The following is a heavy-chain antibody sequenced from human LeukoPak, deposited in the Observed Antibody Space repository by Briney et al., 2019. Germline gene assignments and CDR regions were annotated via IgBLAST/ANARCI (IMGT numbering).Heavy chain of an antibody. CDR2: INQDGSEK. Sequence: GGSLRLSCAASGFTFSSYWMSWVRQAPGKGLEWVANINQDGSEKFYVDSVKGRFTISRDNPKKSLYLQMNNLRDEDTAVYYCARAYWGSVDYWGQGTLDTVSS. CDR3: ARAYWGSVDY. CDR1: GFTFSSYW. D-gene: IGHD7-27*01. V-gene: IGHV3-7*03. J-gene: IGHJ4*02.